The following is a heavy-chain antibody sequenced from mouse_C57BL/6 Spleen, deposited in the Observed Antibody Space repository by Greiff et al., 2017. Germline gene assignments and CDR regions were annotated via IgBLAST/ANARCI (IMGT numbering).Heavy chain of an antibody. Sequence: EVQLQQSGPELVKPGASVKIPCKASGYTFTDYNMDWVKQSHGKSLEWIGDINPNNGGTIYNQKFKGKAPLTVDKSSSTAYLELRSLTSEDTAVYYCARGPYYYGSSYGFAYWGQGTLVTVSA. CDR3: ARGPYYYGSSYGFAY. CDR2: INPNNGGT. CDR1: GYTFTDYN. V-gene: IGHV1-18*01. D-gene: IGHD1-1*01. J-gene: IGHJ3*01.